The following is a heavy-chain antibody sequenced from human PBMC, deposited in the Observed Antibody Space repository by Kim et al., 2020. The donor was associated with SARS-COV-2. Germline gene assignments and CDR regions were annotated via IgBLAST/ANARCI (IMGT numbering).Heavy chain of an antibody. D-gene: IGHD6-19*01. J-gene: IGHJ4*02. CDR3: ARVPSSGWYKWTLDY. V-gene: IGHV1-3*01. Sequence: ASVKVSCKASGYTFTSYAMHWVRQAPGQRLEWMGWINAGNGNTKYSQKFQGRVTITRDTSASTAYMELSSLRSEDTAVYYCARVPSSGWYKWTLDYWGQGTLVTISS. CDR2: INAGNGNT. CDR1: GYTFTSYA.